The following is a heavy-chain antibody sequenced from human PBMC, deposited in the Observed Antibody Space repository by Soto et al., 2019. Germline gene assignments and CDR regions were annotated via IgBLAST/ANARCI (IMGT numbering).Heavy chain of an antibody. CDR2: INPSGGST. CDR3: AGWGFEYNWFDP. V-gene: IGHV1-46*01. CDR1: GYTFTSYY. Sequence: ASVKVSCKASGYTFTSYYMHWVRQAPGQGLEWMGIINPSGGSTSYAQKFQGRVTMTRDTSTSTVYMELTSLRSADTAVSYCAGWGFEYNWFDPWGQGTLVTVSS. J-gene: IGHJ5*02. D-gene: IGHD3-10*01.